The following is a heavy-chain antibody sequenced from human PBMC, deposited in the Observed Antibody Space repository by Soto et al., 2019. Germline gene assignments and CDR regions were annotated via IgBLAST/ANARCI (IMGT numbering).Heavy chain of an antibody. Sequence: EVQLVESGGGLVKPGGSLRLSCAASGFTFSNAWMYWVRQAPGKGLEWVGRIKAKTGGGTADYAAPGKGRFTISRDDYKSMSYLAINSLKAGDAGVYCCAPLDAWGQGTLVTVSS. CDR2: IKAKTGGGTA. CDR3: APLDA. J-gene: IGHJ5*02. V-gene: IGHV3-15*07. CDR1: GFTFSNAW.